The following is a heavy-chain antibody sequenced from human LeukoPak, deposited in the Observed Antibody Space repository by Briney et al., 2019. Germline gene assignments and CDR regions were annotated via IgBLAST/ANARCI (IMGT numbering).Heavy chain of an antibody. J-gene: IGHJ6*02. CDR3: ARLRYYAVDV. V-gene: IGHV3-48*01. Sequence: GGSLRLSCAASGFTFSSYAMTWVRQAPGKGLEWVSYISSGSSSRYYADSVKGRFTISRDNAKNSLYLQMNSLRAEDTAVYFCARLRYYAVDVWGQGTTVIVSS. CDR1: GFTFSSYA. CDR2: ISSGSSSR.